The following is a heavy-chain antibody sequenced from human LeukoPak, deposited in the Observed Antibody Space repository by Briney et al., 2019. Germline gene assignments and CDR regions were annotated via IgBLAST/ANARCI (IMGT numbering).Heavy chain of an antibody. CDR3: ARAWTVAAAGPYYFDY. J-gene: IGHJ4*02. CDR2: IKQEGSEK. V-gene: IGHV3-7*01. Sequence: GGSLRLSCAASGFTFSSYWMSWVRQAPGKGLEWVANIKQEGSEKYYVDSVKGRFTISRDNAKNSLYLQMNGLRAEDTAVYYCARAWTVAAAGPYYFDYWGQGTLVTVSS. D-gene: IGHD6-13*01. CDR1: GFTFSSYW.